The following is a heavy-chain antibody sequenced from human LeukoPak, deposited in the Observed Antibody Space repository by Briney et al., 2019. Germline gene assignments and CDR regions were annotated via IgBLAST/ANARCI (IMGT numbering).Heavy chain of an antibody. CDR1: GYTFTGYY. V-gene: IGHV1-2*02. CDR2: INPNSGGT. Sequence: ASVKVSCKASGYTFTGYYMHWVRQAPAQGLEWMGWINPNSGGTNYAQKFQGRVTMTRDTSITTAYMELSRLRSDDTAVYYCARGIYYYGSGSYAGGYWGQGTLVTVSS. CDR3: ARGIYYYGSGSYAGGY. J-gene: IGHJ4*02. D-gene: IGHD3-10*01.